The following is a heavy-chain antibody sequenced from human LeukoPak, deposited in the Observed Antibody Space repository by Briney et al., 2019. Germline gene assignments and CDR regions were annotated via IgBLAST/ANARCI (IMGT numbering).Heavy chain of an antibody. J-gene: IGHJ4*02. CDR1: GFTFDDYG. D-gene: IGHD5-18*01. Sequence: AGSLRLSCAASGFTFDDYGMSWVRQAPGKGLEWVSGLNWNGGSTGYADSVKGRFTISRDNAKNSLYLQMNSLRAEDTAVYYCARDGGSYGPRWGQGTLVTVSS. CDR2: LNWNGGST. CDR3: ARDGGSYGPR. V-gene: IGHV3-20*04.